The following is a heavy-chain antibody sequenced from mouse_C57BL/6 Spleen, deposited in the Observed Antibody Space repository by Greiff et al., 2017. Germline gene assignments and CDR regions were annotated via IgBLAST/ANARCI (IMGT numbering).Heavy chain of an antibody. J-gene: IGHJ4*01. V-gene: IGHV1-62-2*01. CDR1: GYTFTEYT. CDR2: FSPGSGSI. Sequence: VLLVEPGAELVKPGASVKLSCKASGYTFTEYTLHWVKQRPGQGLEWIGGFSPGSGSIKYNEKFKGKATLTVDKSSSTVYMELSRLTSEDSAVYYCARHEGGGLNNNDMDDWGQGTTVTVAS. D-gene: IGHD1-3*01. CDR3: ARHEGGGLNNNDMDD.